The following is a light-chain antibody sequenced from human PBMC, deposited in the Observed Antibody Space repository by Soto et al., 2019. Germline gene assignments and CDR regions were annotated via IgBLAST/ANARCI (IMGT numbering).Light chain of an antibody. Sequence: EIVMTQSPATLSVSPGERATLSCRASQSVSSNLAWYQQKPGQAPRLLIYGASTRATGIPAWFSGSGSGTEFTLTISSLQSEDFAVYYCQQYNSWPLTFGQGTKVDIK. V-gene: IGKV3-15*01. CDR1: QSVSSN. CDR2: GAS. CDR3: QQYNSWPLT. J-gene: IGKJ1*01.